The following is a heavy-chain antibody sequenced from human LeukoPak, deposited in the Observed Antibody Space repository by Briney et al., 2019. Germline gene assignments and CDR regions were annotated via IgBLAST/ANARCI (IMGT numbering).Heavy chain of an antibody. Sequence: SQTLSLTCAISGDSVSSNSAAWNWITQSPSRGLEWLGRTYYRSKWYNDYAVSVKSRITINPVTSKNQFSLQLNSVTPEDTAVYYCVRARTVRDPYYYYGMDVWGQGTTVTVSS. CDR3: VRARTVRDPYYYYGMDV. J-gene: IGHJ6*02. CDR1: GDSVSSNSAA. CDR2: TYYRSKWYN. D-gene: IGHD1-1*01. V-gene: IGHV6-1*01.